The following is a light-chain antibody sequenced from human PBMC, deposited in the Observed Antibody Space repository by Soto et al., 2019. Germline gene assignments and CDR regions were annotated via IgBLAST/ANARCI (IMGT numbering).Light chain of an antibody. CDR1: QDISNY. Sequence: DIQMTHSPCSLSASVGYRVTITFQASQDISNYLNWYQQKPGKAPKLLIYDASNLETGAPSRFSGSGSGTDFTFTISSLQPEDIATYYCQQCDKLPLTFGGGTKVDI. CDR3: QQCDKLPLT. V-gene: IGKV1-33*01. J-gene: IGKJ4*01. CDR2: DAS.